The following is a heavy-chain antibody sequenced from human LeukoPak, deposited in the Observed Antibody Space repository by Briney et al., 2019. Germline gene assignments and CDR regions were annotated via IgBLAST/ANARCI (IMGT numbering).Heavy chain of an antibody. CDR3: AKEKLEVWFGETGFMDV. CDR1: GFTFSSYG. Sequence: PGGSLRLSCAASGFTFSSYGMHWVRQAPGKGLEWVAVISYDGSNKYYADSVKGRFTISRDNSKNTLYLQMNSLRAEDTAVYYCAKEKLEVWFGETGFMDVWGKGTTVTVSS. J-gene: IGHJ6*04. CDR2: ISYDGSNK. D-gene: IGHD3-10*01. V-gene: IGHV3-30*18.